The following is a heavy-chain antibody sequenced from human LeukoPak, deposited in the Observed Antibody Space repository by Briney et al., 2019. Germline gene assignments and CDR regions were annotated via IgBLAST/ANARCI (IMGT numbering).Heavy chain of an antibody. V-gene: IGHV3-33*08. CDR2: IWYDGSNK. CDR1: GFTFSSYG. D-gene: IGHD6-19*01. CDR3: ARDGSSGWYWVDY. Sequence: GGSLRLSCAASGFTFSSYGMHWVRQAPGKGPEWVAVIWYDGSNKYYADSVKGRFTISRDNSKNTLYLQMNSLRAEDTAVYYCARDGSSGWYWVDYWGQGTLVTVSS. J-gene: IGHJ4*02.